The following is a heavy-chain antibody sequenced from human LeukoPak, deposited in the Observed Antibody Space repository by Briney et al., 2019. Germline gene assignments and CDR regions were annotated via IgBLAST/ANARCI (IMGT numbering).Heavy chain of an antibody. Sequence: GGSLRLSCAVSGFTFSNFWMSWVRQIPGKGLEWVANINQEGSEKNSVDSVEGRFTISRDNAKNSLYLQMNSLRAEDTAVYYCARRLGIAAAATGYFDYWGQGTLVTVSS. J-gene: IGHJ4*02. V-gene: IGHV3-7*01. CDR1: GFTFSNFW. CDR2: INQEGSEK. CDR3: ARRLGIAAAATGYFDY. D-gene: IGHD6-13*01.